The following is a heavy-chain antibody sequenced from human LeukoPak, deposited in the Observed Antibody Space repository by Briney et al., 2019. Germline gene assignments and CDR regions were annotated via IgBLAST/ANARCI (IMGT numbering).Heavy chain of an antibody. CDR2: IRYDGSNK. CDR3: ARGATMVRGVIIRTKSHLAPFDI. CDR1: GFTFSSYG. D-gene: IGHD3-10*01. Sequence: GGSLRLSCAASGFTFSSYGMHWVRQAPGKGLEWVAFIRYDGSNKYYADSVKGRFTISRDNAKNSLYLQMNSLRAEDTAVYYCARGATMVRGVIIRTKSHLAPFDIWGQGTMVTVSS. J-gene: IGHJ3*02. V-gene: IGHV3-30*02.